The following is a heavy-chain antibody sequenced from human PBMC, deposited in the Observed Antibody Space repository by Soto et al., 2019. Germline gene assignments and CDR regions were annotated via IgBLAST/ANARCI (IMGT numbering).Heavy chain of an antibody. J-gene: IGHJ4*02. CDR1: GGSFSGYY. CDR2: INHSGST. D-gene: IGHD2-2*01. V-gene: IGHV4-34*01. Sequence: SETLSLTCAVYGGSFSGYYWSWIRQPPGKGLEWIGEINHSGSTNYNPSLKSRVTISVDASKNQFSLKLSSVTAADTAVYYCARGGYCSSTSCYHFDYWGQGTLVTVSS. CDR3: ARGGYCSSTSCYHFDY.